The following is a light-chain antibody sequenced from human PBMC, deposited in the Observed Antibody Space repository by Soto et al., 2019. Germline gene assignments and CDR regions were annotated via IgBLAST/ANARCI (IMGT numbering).Light chain of an antibody. Sequence: DLQMTQSPSTLSASVGDRVTITCRASQSISNWLAWYQQKQGKAPKLLIYDASSLESGVPSRFSGSGSGTEFTLTISSLQPDDFATYYCQQYNSYWGTFGQGTKVDIK. CDR2: DAS. CDR1: QSISNW. J-gene: IGKJ1*01. CDR3: QQYNSYWGT. V-gene: IGKV1-5*01.